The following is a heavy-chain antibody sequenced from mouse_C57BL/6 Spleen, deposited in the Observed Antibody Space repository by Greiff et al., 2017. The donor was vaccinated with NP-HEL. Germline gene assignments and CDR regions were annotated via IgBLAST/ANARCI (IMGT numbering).Heavy chain of an antibody. Sequence: EVQLQQSGEGLVKPGGSLKLSCAASGFTFSSYAMSWVRQTPEKRLEWVAYISSGGDYIYYADTVKGRFTISRDNARNTLYLQMSSLKSEDTAMYYCTRNEYYGSSYDAMDYWGQGTSVTVSS. V-gene: IGHV5-9-1*02. J-gene: IGHJ4*01. CDR1: GFTFSSYA. D-gene: IGHD1-1*01. CDR3: TRNEYYGSSYDAMDY. CDR2: ISSGGDYI.